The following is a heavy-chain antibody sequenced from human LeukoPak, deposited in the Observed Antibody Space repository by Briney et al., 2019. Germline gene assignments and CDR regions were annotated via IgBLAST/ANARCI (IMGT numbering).Heavy chain of an antibody. CDR2: IYYSGST. V-gene: IGHV4-59*01. CDR1: GGSISSYY. J-gene: IGHJ5*02. CDR3: AREGPAWQLGTKNWFDP. D-gene: IGHD6-13*01. Sequence: SETLSLTCTVSGGSISSYYWSWIRQPPGKGLEWIGYIYYSGSTNYNPSLKSRVTISVDTSKNQFSLKLSSVTAADTAVYYCAREGPAWQLGTKNWFDPWGQGTLVTVSS.